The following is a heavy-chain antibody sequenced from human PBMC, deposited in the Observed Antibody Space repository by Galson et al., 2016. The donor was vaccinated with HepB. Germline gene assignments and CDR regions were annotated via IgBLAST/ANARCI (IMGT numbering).Heavy chain of an antibody. CDR1: GFTFSIYC. J-gene: IGHJ4*02. Sequence: SLRLSCAASGFTFSIYCMHWVRQAPGKGLEWVAVTLDDGSNKDYGGYHADSVKGRFTISRDNSKNTMYLQMNSLRAEDTAMYYCARDVSGMGYWGQGTLVTVSS. D-gene: IGHD1-14*01. CDR3: ARDVSGMGY. CDR2: TLDDGSNKDYGG. V-gene: IGHV3-30*04.